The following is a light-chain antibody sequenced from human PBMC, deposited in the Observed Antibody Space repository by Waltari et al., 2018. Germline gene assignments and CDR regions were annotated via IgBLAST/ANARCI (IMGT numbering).Light chain of an antibody. J-gene: IGKJ1*01. CDR1: QSFSRS. CDR2: GAS. Sequence: EIVLTQSPGTLSLSPGDRATLSCRASQSFSRSLAWYQQKPGQAPRLLIYGASSRATGVPDRFSGSGSGTDFSLTISRLEPEDFAVYYCQHYVTLPATFGQGTKVEIK. V-gene: IGKV3-20*01. CDR3: QHYVTLPAT.